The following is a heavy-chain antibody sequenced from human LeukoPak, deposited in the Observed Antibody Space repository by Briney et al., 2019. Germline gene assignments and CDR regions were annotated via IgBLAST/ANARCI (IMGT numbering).Heavy chain of an antibody. V-gene: IGHV4-59*08. CDR1: GGSIGSYY. CDR3: ARLKFTAMVDY. CDR2: IYYSGST. D-gene: IGHD5-18*01. J-gene: IGHJ4*02. Sequence: PSETLSLTCTVSGGSIGSYYWSWIRQPPGKGLEWIGYIYYSGSTNYNPSLKSRVTISVDTSKNQFSLKLSSVTAADTAVYYCARLKFTAMVDYWGQGTLVTVSS.